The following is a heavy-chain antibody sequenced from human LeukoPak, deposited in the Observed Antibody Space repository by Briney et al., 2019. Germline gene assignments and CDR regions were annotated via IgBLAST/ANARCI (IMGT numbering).Heavy chain of an antibody. Sequence: GGSLRLSCAASGFTFSSYAMSWVRQAPGKGLEWVSAISGSGGSTYYADSAKGRFTISRDNSRSTLYLQMNSLRGEDTAVYYCTEDIPGTPFNYWGQGTLVTVSS. V-gene: IGHV3-23*01. CDR3: TEDIPGTPFNY. CDR2: ISGSGGST. J-gene: IGHJ4*02. D-gene: IGHD1-20*01. CDR1: GFTFSSYA.